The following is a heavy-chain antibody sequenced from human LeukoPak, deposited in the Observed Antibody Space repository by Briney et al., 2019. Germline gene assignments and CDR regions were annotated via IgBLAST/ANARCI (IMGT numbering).Heavy chain of an antibody. CDR1: GFTFSSYS. J-gene: IGHJ4*02. CDR2: ISGDSRYI. Sequence: PGGSLRLSCAASGFTFSSYSMNWVRQAPGKGLEWVSAISGDSRYIYYADSVRGRFTISRDNAENSLYLQMNSLRVEDTAVYYCARDLRTELRFCDYWGQGTLVTVSS. CDR3: ARDLRTELRFCDY. D-gene: IGHD3-3*01. V-gene: IGHV3-21*01.